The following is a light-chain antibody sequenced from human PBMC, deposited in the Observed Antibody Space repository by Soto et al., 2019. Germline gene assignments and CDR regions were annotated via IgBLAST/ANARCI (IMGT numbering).Light chain of an antibody. Sequence: QSVLTQPPSVSEAPRQRVTISCSGSRSNIGDNAVNWYQQLPGKAPKLLLYYDDLLPSGVSDRFSGSKSGTSASRAISGLQSEDEADYYCAAWDDSLNGVVFGGGTKVTVL. J-gene: IGLJ2*01. CDR3: AAWDDSLNGVV. CDR2: YDD. V-gene: IGLV1-36*01. CDR1: RSNIGDNA.